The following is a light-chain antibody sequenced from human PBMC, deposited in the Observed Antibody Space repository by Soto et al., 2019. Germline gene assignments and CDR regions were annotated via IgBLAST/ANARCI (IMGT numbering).Light chain of an antibody. CDR3: QQSYSTPWT. J-gene: IGKJ1*01. V-gene: IGKV1-39*01. CDR2: AAS. CDR1: ENIASY. Sequence: DIQMTQSPSSLSASVGDRVTITCRASENIASYLNWYQQNPGKAPTLLVYAASSLESGAPPRFSGTVSGTDFTLTITSLQPDDLATYFCQQSYSTPWTFGQGTKVEL.